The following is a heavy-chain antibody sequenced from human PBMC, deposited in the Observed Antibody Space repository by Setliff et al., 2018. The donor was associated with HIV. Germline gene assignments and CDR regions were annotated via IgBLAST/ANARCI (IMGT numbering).Heavy chain of an antibody. D-gene: IGHD3-10*01. V-gene: IGHV1-2*06. CDR3: ARVWLYYYGSGPEAPFDY. CDR1: GYPFSGYY. J-gene: IGHJ4*02. Sequence: ASVKVSCKASGYPFSGYYMHWVRQAPGQGLEWMGRINPNSGGTNYAQKFQGRVTTTRDTSISTAYMELSRLRSDDTAVYYCARVWLYYYGSGPEAPFDYWGQGTLVTVSS. CDR2: INPNSGGT.